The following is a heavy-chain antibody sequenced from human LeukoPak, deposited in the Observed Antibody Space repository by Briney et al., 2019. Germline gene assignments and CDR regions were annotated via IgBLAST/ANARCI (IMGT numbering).Heavy chain of an antibody. D-gene: IGHD4-23*01. CDR3: ARDHYGGNSDY. CDR2: ISAYNGNT. CDR1: GYTFTSYG. V-gene: IGHV1-18*01. Sequence: ASVKASCKASGYTFTSYGISWVRQAPGQGLEWMGWISAYNGNTNYAQELQGRVTMTTDTSTSTAYMELRSLRSDDTAVYYCARDHYGGNSDYWGQGTLVTVSS. J-gene: IGHJ4*02.